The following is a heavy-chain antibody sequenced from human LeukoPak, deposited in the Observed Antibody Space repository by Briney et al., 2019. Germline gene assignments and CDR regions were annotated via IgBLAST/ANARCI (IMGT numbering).Heavy chain of an antibody. Sequence: GGSLRLSCAASGFIFGDYGMNWVRQAPGKGLEWVSGIGGRGGRTYYADSVQGRFTISRDNSNNTVDLQMNSLRAEDTAIYYCAKGRIAVAPYYGMDVWGRGTTVSVSS. CDR1: GFIFGDYG. D-gene: IGHD6-19*01. J-gene: IGHJ6*02. V-gene: IGHV3-23*01. CDR2: IGGRGGRT. CDR3: AKGRIAVAPYYGMDV.